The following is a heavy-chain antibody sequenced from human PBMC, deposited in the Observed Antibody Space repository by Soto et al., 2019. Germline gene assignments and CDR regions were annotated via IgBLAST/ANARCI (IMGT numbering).Heavy chain of an antibody. D-gene: IGHD2-2*01. V-gene: IGHV3-23*01. CDR2: ISGGGDRA. CDR3: ARKVLGSTSRPDWWYFDL. J-gene: IGHJ2*01. CDR1: GFTFINYA. Sequence: EVQLLESGGGLVQPGGSLRLSCVGSGFTFINYAMNWVRQTPGKGLEWVPTISGGGDRAFDADTVKGRFTISRDNSKNTVNLQMNSLRADDTAVYYCARKVLGSTSRPDWWYFDLWGRGTRVTVSS.